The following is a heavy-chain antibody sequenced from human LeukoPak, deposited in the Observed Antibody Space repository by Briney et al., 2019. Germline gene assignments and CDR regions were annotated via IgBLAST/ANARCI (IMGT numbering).Heavy chain of an antibody. CDR3: ASYSSGWYDAFDI. CDR2: IYYSGST. D-gene: IGHD6-19*01. V-gene: IGHV4-30-4*08. J-gene: IGHJ3*02. CDR1: GGSISSSSYY. Sequence: PSETLSLTCTVSGGSISSSSYYWSWIRQPPGKGLEWIGYIYYSGSTYYNPSLKSRVTISVDTSKNQFSLKLGSVTAADTAVYYCASYSSGWYDAFDIWGQGTMVTVSS.